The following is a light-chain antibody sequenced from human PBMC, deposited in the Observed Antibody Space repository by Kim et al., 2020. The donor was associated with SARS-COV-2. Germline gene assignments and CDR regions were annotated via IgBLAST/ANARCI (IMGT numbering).Light chain of an antibody. CDR3: SSYTSSSTWV. J-gene: IGLJ3*02. V-gene: IGLV2-14*04. CDR1: SSDVGGYNY. Sequence: GQSITISCTGSSSDVGGYNYVSWYQQHPGKAPRLMIYDVSKRPSGVSNRFSGSKSGNTASLTISGLQAEDEADFYCSSYTSSSTWVFGAGTQLTVL. CDR2: DVS.